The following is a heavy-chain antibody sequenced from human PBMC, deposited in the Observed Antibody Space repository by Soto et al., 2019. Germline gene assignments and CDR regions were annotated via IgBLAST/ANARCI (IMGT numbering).Heavy chain of an antibody. Sequence: ASVKVSCKASGYTFTSYGISWVRQAPGQGLEWMGWISAYNGNTNYVQKLQGRVTMTTDTSTSTAYMELRSLRCDDTAVYYCARDKDGTNMVRGVIKWFDPWGQGTLVTVSS. D-gene: IGHD3-10*01. CDR3: ARDKDGTNMVRGVIKWFDP. J-gene: IGHJ5*02. CDR1: GYTFTSYG. CDR2: ISAYNGNT. V-gene: IGHV1-18*04.